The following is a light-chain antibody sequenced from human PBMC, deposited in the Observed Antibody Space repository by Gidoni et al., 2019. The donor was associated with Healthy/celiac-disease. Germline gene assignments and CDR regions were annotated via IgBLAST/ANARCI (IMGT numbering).Light chain of an antibody. J-gene: IGKJ2*02. CDR2: DAS. Sequence: DILLTQSPSTLSLSPGERATLSCRASQSVSSYLAWYQQKPGQAPRLLIYDASNRATGNPARFSGSGSVTDFTITISSLEPEDFAVYYCQKEGGTFGQGTKLEIK. CDR1: QSVSSY. CDR3: QKEGGT. V-gene: IGKV3-11*01.